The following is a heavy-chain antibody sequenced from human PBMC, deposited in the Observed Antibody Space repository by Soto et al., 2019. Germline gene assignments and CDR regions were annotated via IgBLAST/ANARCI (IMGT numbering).Heavy chain of an antibody. CDR3: ARDFGHGYYLDY. CDR1: GFSFSNYN. Sequence: LILSCVASGFSFSNYNMNWVRQAPGKGLEWVSYITDSSDTVHYADSVRGRFTISRDNAESSLYLQMNSLRDEDTAVYFCARDFGHGYYLDYWGRGTLVTVSS. J-gene: IGHJ4*02. CDR2: ITDSSDTV. V-gene: IGHV3-48*02. D-gene: IGHD3-3*01.